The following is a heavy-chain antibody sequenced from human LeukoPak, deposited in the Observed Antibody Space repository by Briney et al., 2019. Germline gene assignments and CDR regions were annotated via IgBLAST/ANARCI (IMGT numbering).Heavy chain of an antibody. Sequence: GGSLRLSCAGSGFTLSDHYMNWIRLAPGRGLEWVSYISSSGSTIYYADSVKGRFTISRDNAKNSLYLQMNSLRAEDTAVYYCARGSGYDFHYYYYMDVWGKGTTVTVSS. CDR3: ARGSGYDFHYYYYMDV. J-gene: IGHJ6*03. CDR1: GFTLSDHY. V-gene: IGHV3-11*01. CDR2: ISSSGSTI. D-gene: IGHD5-12*01.